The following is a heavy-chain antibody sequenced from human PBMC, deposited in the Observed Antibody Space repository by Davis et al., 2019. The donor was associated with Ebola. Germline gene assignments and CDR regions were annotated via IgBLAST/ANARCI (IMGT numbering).Heavy chain of an antibody. Sequence: GESLKISCAASGFTVSNYYMSWVRQAPGKGLEWVSVFYPGGNTYYAGSVKGRSTVSRDNSKNTLYLQMNSLRAEDTAVYYCAKAGHCGNYCSFDSWGQGTLVTVSS. CDR2: FYPGGNT. V-gene: IGHV3-53*01. J-gene: IGHJ4*02. CDR1: GFTVSNYY. CDR3: AKAGHCGNYCSFDS. D-gene: IGHD1-26*01.